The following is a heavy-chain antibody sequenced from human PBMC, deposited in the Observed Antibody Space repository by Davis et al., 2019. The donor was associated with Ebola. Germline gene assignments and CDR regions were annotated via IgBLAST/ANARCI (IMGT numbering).Heavy chain of an antibody. CDR1: GFTFGSFS. V-gene: IGHV3-21*01. CDR2: ISSTGSSI. D-gene: IGHD1-26*01. J-gene: IGHJ4*02. Sequence: PGESLRLSCAASGFTFGSFSMSWVRQAPGNGLEWGSSISSTGSSIYYSDSVKGRFTISRDSVTNSLSLQMNSLRDEDKAVYYCARPIVTSTNRPDYWGQGTLVTVSS. CDR3: ARPIVTSTNRPDY.